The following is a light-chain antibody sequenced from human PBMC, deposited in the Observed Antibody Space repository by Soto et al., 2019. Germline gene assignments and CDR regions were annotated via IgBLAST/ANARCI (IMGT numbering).Light chain of an antibody. Sequence: EVVLSQSPATLSLSPGESATLSCRASQSVSTYLAWYQHKPGQDPRLLIYDASNRATGIPARFSGSGSATDFTLTISSLEPEDFAVYYCQQRSSWITFGQGTRLEIK. CDR1: QSVSTY. V-gene: IGKV3-11*01. J-gene: IGKJ5*01. CDR2: DAS. CDR3: QQRSSWIT.